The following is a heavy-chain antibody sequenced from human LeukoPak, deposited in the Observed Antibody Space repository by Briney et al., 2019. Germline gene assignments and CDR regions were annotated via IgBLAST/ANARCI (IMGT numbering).Heavy chain of an antibody. CDR1: GGSIRSSSYY. Sequence: SETLSLTCTVSGGSIRSSSYYWGWIRQPPGKGLEWIGEINHSGSTNYNPSLKSRVTISVDTSKNQFSLKLSSVTAADTAVYYCARATRLAPGGVVPAAILFDYWGQGTLVTVSS. D-gene: IGHD2-2*01. CDR2: INHSGST. CDR3: ARATRLAPGGVVPAAILFDY. J-gene: IGHJ4*02. V-gene: IGHV4-39*07.